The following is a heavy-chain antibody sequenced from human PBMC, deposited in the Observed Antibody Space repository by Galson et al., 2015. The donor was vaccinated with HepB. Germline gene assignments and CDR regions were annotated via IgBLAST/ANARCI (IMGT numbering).Heavy chain of an antibody. V-gene: IGHV3-20*04. J-gene: IGHJ4*02. D-gene: IGHD3-3*01. CDR3: AYPSVFGVAAMGY. CDR2: INWNGGST. Sequence: SLRLSCAASGFTFDDYGMSWVRQAPGKGLEWVSGINWNGGSTGYADSVKGRFTISRDNAKNSLYLQMNSLRAEDMAVYYCAYPSVFGVAAMGYWGQGTLVTVSS. CDR1: GFTFDDYG.